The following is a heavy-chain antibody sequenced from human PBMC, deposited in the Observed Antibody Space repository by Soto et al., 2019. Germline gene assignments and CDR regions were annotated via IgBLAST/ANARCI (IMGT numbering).Heavy chain of an antibody. D-gene: IGHD6-19*01. J-gene: IGHJ4*02. CDR2: SRNEANSYTT. CDR3: VSSSSGWSFDY. V-gene: IGHV3-72*01. Sequence: GVLRLSCAASGFTLSDHYMDWVRQAPGKGLEWVGRSRNEANSYTTLYAASVKGTFTISRDDSKNSVALQMNSLKTEDTAVYFCVSSSSGWSFDYWGQGTLVTVSS. CDR1: GFTLSDHY.